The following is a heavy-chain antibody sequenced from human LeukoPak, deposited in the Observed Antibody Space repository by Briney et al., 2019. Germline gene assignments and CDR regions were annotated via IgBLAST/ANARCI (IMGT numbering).Heavy chain of an antibody. CDR2: ITWNSGTL. J-gene: IGHJ4*02. D-gene: IGHD1-14*01. CDR3: AKGGLYGGTGGQKDY. V-gene: IGHV3-9*01. Sequence: GGSLRLSCAASGFTFYDYAMHWVRQAPGKGLEWVSIITWNSGTLGYADSAKGRFTISRDNAKNSLYLQMNSLRPEDTALYFCAKGGLYGGTGGQKDYWGQGTLVTVSS. CDR1: GFTFYDYA.